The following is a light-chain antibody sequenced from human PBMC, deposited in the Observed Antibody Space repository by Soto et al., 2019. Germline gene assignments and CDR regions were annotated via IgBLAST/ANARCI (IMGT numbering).Light chain of an antibody. CDR1: QGISSY. J-gene: IGKJ1*01. V-gene: IGKV1-8*01. CDR3: QQYYSYPLKT. Sequence: AIRMTQSPSSLSASTGDRVTITCRASQGISSYLAWYQQKPGKAPKLLIYAASTLQSGVPSRFSGSGSGTAFTLTISCLQSEDFATYYCQQYYSYPLKTFGQGTKVEIK. CDR2: AAS.